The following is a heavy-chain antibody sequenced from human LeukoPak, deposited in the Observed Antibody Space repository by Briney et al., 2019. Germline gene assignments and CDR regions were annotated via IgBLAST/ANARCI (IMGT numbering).Heavy chain of an antibody. CDR1: GFTFSSYA. J-gene: IGHJ4*02. CDR3: AKRKYYGDYAATFDY. D-gene: IGHD4-17*01. Sequence: GGSLRLSCAPSGFTFSSYAMSSVPQAPGHGLKGVTAISGSGGSTYYAGSVKGQFPISRDNSKNTLYLQMNSLRAEDTAVYYCAKRKYYGDYAATFDYWGQGTLVTVSS. V-gene: IGHV3-23*01. CDR2: ISGSGGST.